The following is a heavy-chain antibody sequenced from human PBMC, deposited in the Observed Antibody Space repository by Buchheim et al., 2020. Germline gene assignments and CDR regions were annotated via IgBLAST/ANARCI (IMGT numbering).Heavy chain of an antibody. V-gene: IGHV3-30*18. D-gene: IGHD3-10*01. J-gene: IGHJ6*02. Sequence: QVQLVESGGGVVQPGRSLRLSCAASGFTFSSYGMHWVRQAPGKGLEWVAVISYDGSNKYYADSVKGRFTISSDNSKNTLYLQMNSLRAEDTAVYYCAKDYSWGGSGSYYPDYYYYGMDVWGQGTT. CDR3: AKDYSWGGSGSYYPDYYYYGMDV. CDR2: ISYDGSNK. CDR1: GFTFSSYG.